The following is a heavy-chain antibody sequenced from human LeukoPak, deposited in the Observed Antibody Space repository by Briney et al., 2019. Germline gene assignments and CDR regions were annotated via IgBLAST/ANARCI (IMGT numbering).Heavy chain of an antibody. CDR3: AGVRSTVGWRSFDY. V-gene: IGHV4-59*12. D-gene: IGHD4-23*01. Sequence: KASETLSLTCTVSGSISSYYWSLIRQPPGKGLEWIGHSYYTGRPNYNPSLKGRATISEDTPKNQFSLKLSSVTAADTAVYYCAGVRSTVGWRSFDYWGQGTLVTVSS. J-gene: IGHJ4*02. CDR1: GSISSYY. CDR2: SYYTGRP.